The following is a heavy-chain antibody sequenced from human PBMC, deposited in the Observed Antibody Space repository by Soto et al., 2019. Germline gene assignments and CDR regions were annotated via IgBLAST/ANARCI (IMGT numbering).Heavy chain of an antibody. V-gene: IGHV4-34*01. CDR1: GGSLSGYY. CDR2: INHSGNT. J-gene: IGHJ1*01. D-gene: IGHD3-22*01. CDR3: ARDQENYYNSGNKRYSQH. Sequence: PSXTLSLTCAVYGGSLSGYYWSWIRQPPVNGLAWIAEINHSGNTNYNPSLKSRATISEDTSKNHLSLRLGSVTAADPAFFYFARDQENYYNSGNKRYSQHRGRGTLVTVSP.